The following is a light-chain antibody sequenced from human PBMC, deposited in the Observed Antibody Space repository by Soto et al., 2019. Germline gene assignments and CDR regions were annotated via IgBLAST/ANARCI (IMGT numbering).Light chain of an antibody. J-gene: IGKJ5*01. CDR3: QQYGSSST. CDR2: GAS. Sequence: FVLTQSPDTLSFSPGERATLSCRASQSVSSNLAWYQQKPGQAPRLLIYGASSRPTGIPDRFSGSGSGTDFTLTISRLEPEDFAVYYCQQYGSSSTFGQGTRLEIK. CDR1: QSVSSN. V-gene: IGKV3-20*01.